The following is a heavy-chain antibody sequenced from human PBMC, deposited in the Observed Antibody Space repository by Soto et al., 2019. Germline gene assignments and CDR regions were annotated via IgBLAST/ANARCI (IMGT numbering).Heavy chain of an antibody. J-gene: IGHJ4*02. D-gene: IGHD5-12*01. Sequence: SETLSLTCSVSYGSIRSYYWSWIRQPPGKGLEWIGYMYYSGSSNYNPSLRGRATMSVDTSKNQFSLKLNSLTAADTAVYYCAKDLVVAYSGYGPFDCWGQGTLVTVSS. CDR1: YGSIRSYY. V-gene: IGHV4-4*08. CDR2: MYYSGSS. CDR3: AKDLVVAYSGYGPFDC.